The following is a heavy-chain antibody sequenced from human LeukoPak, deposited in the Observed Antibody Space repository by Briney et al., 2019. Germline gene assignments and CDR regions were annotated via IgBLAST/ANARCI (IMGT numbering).Heavy chain of an antibody. Sequence: SETLSLTCTVSGGSISSDTYHYWGWIRQPPGKGLEWIGSIYYSGSTYYNPSLKSRVTISVDTSKNQFSLKLSSVTAADTAVYYCARLGSSWPIDYWGQGTLVTVSS. V-gene: IGHV4-39*01. CDR3: ARLGSSWPIDY. CDR1: GGSISSDTYHY. D-gene: IGHD6-13*01. CDR2: IYYSGST. J-gene: IGHJ4*02.